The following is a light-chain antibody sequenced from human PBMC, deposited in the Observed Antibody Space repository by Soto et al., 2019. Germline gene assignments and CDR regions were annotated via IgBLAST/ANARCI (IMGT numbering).Light chain of an antibody. CDR1: QSVSSSY. Sequence: EIVLTQSPGTLSLSPGERATLSCRASQSVSSSYLAWYQQKPGLAPRLLIYSTSSRATGIPDRFSGSGSGTDFTLTISRLEPEDFAVYYCQQYGNSPWTFGQGTKVDIK. V-gene: IGKV3-20*01. CDR2: STS. CDR3: QQYGNSPWT. J-gene: IGKJ1*01.